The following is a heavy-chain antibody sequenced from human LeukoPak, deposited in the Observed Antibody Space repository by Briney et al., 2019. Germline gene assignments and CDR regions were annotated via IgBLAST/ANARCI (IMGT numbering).Heavy chain of an antibody. J-gene: IGHJ4*02. CDR3: ARDQSPYY. CDR2: IKLDGSEE. V-gene: IGHV3-7*01. Sequence: PGGSLRLSCAASGFTFSRYWMTWVRQAPGKGLEWVANIKLDGSEEYYVDSVKGRFTISRDNAKNSLYLQMNSLRAEDSAVYYCARDQSPYYWGQGTLVTVSS. CDR1: GFTFSRYW.